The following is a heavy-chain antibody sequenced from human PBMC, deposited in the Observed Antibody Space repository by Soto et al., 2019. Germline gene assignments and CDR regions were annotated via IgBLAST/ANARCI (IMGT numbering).Heavy chain of an antibody. CDR2: IDPSDSYT. V-gene: IGHV5-10-1*03. CDR3: ATLPRAELLWFGELANPFDY. CDR1: GYSFTSYW. J-gene: IGHJ4*02. D-gene: IGHD3-10*01. Sequence: EVQLVQSGAEVKKPGESLRISCKGSGYSFTSYWISWVRQMPGKGLEWMGRIDPSDSYTNYSPSFQGHVTISADKSISTAYLQWSSLKASDTAMYYCATLPRAELLWFGELANPFDYWGQGTLVTVSS.